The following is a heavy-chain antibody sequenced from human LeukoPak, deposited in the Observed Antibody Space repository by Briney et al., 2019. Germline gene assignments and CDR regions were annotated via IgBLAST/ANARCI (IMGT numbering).Heavy chain of an antibody. CDR2: MNPNSGNT. Sequence: ASVKVSCKASGYTFTSYDINWVRQATGQGLEWMGWMNPNSGNTGYAQKFQGRVTITRNTSISTAYMELSSLRSEDTAVYYCARERYSSSWYREPVDYWGQGTLVTVSS. J-gene: IGHJ4*02. CDR3: ARERYSSSWYREPVDY. D-gene: IGHD6-13*01. CDR1: GYTFTSYD. V-gene: IGHV1-8*03.